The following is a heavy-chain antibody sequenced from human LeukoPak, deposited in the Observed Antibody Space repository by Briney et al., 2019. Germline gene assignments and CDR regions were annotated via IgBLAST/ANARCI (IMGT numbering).Heavy chain of an antibody. Sequence: SETLSLTCTVSGGSISNYYLSWIRQPPAKGLEWIGYIYTSGSTNYNPSLKSRVTISVDTSKNQFSLKLSSVTAADTAVYYCARLEQQLALQPLAYYYYYMDVWGKGTTVTVSS. D-gene: IGHD6-13*01. CDR1: GGSISNYY. V-gene: IGHV4-4*09. CDR2: IYTSGST. J-gene: IGHJ6*03. CDR3: ARLEQQLALQPLAYYYYYMDV.